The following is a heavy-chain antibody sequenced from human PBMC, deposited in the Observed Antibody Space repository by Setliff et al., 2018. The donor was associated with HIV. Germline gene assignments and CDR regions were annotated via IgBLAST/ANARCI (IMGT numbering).Heavy chain of an antibody. J-gene: IGHJ6*03. Sequence: ASVKVSCKASGYTFTGYYMHWVRRAPGQGLEWMGIINPAGNPTSYAQKFQGRLTMTRDTSTSTVYMELSSLRSEDTAVYYCARNPRIAVAGTDYYYYMDVWGKGTTVTVSS. D-gene: IGHD6-19*01. CDR2: INPAGNPT. V-gene: IGHV1-46*01. CDR1: GYTFTGYY. CDR3: ARNPRIAVAGTDYYYYMDV.